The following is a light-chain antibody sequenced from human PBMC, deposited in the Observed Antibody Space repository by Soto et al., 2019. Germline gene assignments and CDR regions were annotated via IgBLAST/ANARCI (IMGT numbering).Light chain of an antibody. J-gene: IGKJ1*01. CDR1: QSLSSSS. CDR2: DAS. V-gene: IGKV3-20*01. Sequence: EIFLAPSPGTLSLSPGERSTLSCRASQSLSSSSLAWYQQKPGQAPRLLIYDASSRATGIPDRFSGSGSGTDFTLTISRLEPEDFAVYHCQQYDTSPTFGQGTKVDIK. CDR3: QQYDTSPT.